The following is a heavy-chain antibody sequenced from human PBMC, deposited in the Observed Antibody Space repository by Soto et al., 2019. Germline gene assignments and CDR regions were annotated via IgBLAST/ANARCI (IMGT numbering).Heavy chain of an antibody. CDR1: GFTFSNST. CDR2: ISGSGGSA. D-gene: IGHD2-2*01. J-gene: IGHJ4*02. V-gene: IGHV3-23*01. CDR3: AFPSRGKYYFDY. Sequence: EVQLLEAGGGLVQPGGSLRLSCAASGFTFSNSTMSWVRQAPGKGLGWVSAISGSGGSAYYADSVKGRFTISRDNTKSTLYLQMNSPRAEDTAVYYCAFPSRGKYYFDYWGQGALVTVSS.